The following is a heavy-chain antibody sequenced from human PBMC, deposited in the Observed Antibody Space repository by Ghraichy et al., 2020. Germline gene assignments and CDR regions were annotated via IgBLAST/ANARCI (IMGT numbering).Heavy chain of an antibody. J-gene: IGHJ4*02. D-gene: IGHD1-26*01. CDR3: AHQGLLSNKAPRSWYYFDY. Sequence: SGPTLVKPTQTLTLTCTFSGFSLSTSGVGVGWIRQPPGKALEWLALIYWDDDKRYSPSLKSRLTITKDTSKNQVVLTMTNMDPVDTATYYCAHQGLLSNKAPRSWYYFDYWGQGTLVTVSS. V-gene: IGHV2-5*02. CDR2: IYWDDDK. CDR1: GFSLSTSGVG.